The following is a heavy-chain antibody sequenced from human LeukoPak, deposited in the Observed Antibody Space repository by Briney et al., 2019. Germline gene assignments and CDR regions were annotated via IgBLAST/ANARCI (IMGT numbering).Heavy chain of an antibody. CDR2: ISYDGSNK. CDR1: GFTFSSYA. CDR3: ARERSHAFDI. J-gene: IGHJ3*02. Sequence: GGSLRLSCAASGFTFSSYAMHWVRQAPGKGLEWVAVISYDGSNKYYADSVKGRFTISRDNSKNTLYLQMNSLRAEDTAVYYCARERSHAFDIWGQGTMVTVSP. V-gene: IGHV3-30-3*01.